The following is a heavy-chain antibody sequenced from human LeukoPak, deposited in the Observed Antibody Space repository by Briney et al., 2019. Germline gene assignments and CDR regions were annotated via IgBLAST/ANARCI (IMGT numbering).Heavy chain of an antibody. CDR2: IYYSGST. Sequence: SETLSLTCTVSGGSISSYYWSWIRQPPGKGLEWIGYIYYSGSTNYNPSLKSRVTISVDTSKNQFSLKLSSVTAADTAVYYCARRWSWVDYWGQGTLVTVSS. CDR1: GGSISSYY. J-gene: IGHJ4*02. V-gene: IGHV4-59*12. CDR3: ARRWSWVDY. D-gene: IGHD1-26*01.